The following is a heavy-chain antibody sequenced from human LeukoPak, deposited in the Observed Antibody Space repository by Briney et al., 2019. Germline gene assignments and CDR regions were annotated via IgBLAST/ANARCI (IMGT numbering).Heavy chain of an antibody. CDR3: ARGKGIVAAGTSWFDP. Sequence: SETLSLTRTVPGGSISSSSYYWGWIRQPPGKGLEWIGSIYYSGSTYYNPSLKSRVTISVDTSKNQFSLKLSSVTAADTAVYYCARGKGIVAAGTSWFDPWGQGTLVTVSS. J-gene: IGHJ5*02. V-gene: IGHV4-39*07. D-gene: IGHD6-13*01. CDR2: IYYSGST. CDR1: GGSISSSSYY.